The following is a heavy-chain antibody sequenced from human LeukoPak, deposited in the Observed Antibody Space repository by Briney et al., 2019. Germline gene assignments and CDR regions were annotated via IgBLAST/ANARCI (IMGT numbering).Heavy chain of an antibody. D-gene: IGHD2-21*02. Sequence: GGSLRLSCTASGFTITNYWVHWVRQVPGKGLVWVSHINHDGSTTTYADSVKGRFTISRDNSKNTLYLQMSSLRAEDTAVYYCAKDLERHIVVVTASAVDYWGQGTLVTVSS. CDR2: INHDGSTT. CDR3: AKDLERHIVVVTASAVDY. CDR1: GFTITNYW. V-gene: IGHV3-74*01. J-gene: IGHJ4*02.